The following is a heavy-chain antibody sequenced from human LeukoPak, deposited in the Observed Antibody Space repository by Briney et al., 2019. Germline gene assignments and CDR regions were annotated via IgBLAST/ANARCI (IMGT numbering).Heavy chain of an antibody. CDR2: IIPILGIA. V-gene: IGHV1-69*02. CDR3: ATRYSSSPYYFDY. D-gene: IGHD6-13*01. CDR1: GGTFSSYT. Sequence: GASVKVSCKASGGTFSSYTISWVRQAPGQGLEWMGRIIPILGIANYAQKFQGRVTITADKSTSTAYMELSSLRSEDTAVYYCATRYSSSPYYFDYWGQGTLVTVSS. J-gene: IGHJ4*02.